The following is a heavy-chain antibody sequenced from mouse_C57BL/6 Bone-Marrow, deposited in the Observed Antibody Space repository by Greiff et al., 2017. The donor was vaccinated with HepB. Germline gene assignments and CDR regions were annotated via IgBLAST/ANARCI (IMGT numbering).Heavy chain of an antibody. J-gene: IGHJ4*01. CDR1: GFNFKDDY. CDR3: ARTHCYYGSSCDAMDY. Sequence: VQLQQSGAELVRPGASVKLSCKASGFNFKDDYMHWVKQRPEQGLEWIGVIDPENGDTEYASKFQGKATLTADKSSNTAYLQLSSLTSEDSAVYYCARTHCYYGSSCDAMDYWGQGTPVTVSS. D-gene: IGHD1-1*01. CDR2: IDPENGDT. V-gene: IGHV14-4*01.